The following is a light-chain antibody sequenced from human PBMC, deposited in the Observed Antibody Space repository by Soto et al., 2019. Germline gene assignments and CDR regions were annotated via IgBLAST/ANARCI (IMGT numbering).Light chain of an antibody. CDR3: QQYGSSHGA. Sequence: EIVLTQSPGTLSLSPGGRGPTSYRASSQASSSYLAWYQRKPGQAPRLLIYGASSRATGIPDRFSGSGSGTDFTLTISRLEPEDFAVYYCQQYGSSHGAFGQGTKVDI. CDR1: SQASSSY. CDR2: GAS. J-gene: IGKJ1*01. V-gene: IGKV3-20*01.